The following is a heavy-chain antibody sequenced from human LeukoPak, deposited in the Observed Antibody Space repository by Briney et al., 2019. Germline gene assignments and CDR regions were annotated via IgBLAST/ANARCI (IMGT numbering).Heavy chain of an antibody. V-gene: IGHV3-66*01. CDR2: IYSDGTT. D-gene: IGHD2-15*01. J-gene: IGHJ4*02. CDR3: TRDGRNEACGGGSCHKPFDY. CDR1: GFTVSSNY. Sequence: PGGSLRLSCAASGFTVSSNYMTWVRQAPGKGLEWVSVIYSDGTTYYTDSVKGRFTISRDNSENTLYLQMNSLRAEDTALYYCTRDGRNEACGGGSCHKPFDYWGQGTLVTVSS.